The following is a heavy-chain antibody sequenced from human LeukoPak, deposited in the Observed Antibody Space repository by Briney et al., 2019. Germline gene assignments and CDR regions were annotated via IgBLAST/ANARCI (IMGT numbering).Heavy chain of an antibody. V-gene: IGHV3-23*01. Sequence: PGETLRLSCAASGFTFITSAMSWVRQAPGKGLEWVSAISGSGDRTYYADSVKGRFTVSRDTSKNTLFLQLSSLRAEDTAVYYCARETTYYDILTGKNDAFDIWGQGTMVTVS. CDR2: ISGSGDRT. CDR3: ARETTYYDILTGKNDAFDI. D-gene: IGHD3-9*01. CDR1: GFTFITSA. J-gene: IGHJ3*02.